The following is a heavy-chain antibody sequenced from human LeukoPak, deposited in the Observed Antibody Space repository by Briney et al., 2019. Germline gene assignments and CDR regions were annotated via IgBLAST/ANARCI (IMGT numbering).Heavy chain of an antibody. V-gene: IGHV4-31*03. J-gene: IGHJ4*02. CDR2: IYYSGST. Sequence: PSETLSLTCTVSGGSISSGGYYWSWLRQHPGKGLEWIGYIYYSGSTYYNPSLKSRVTISVDTSKNQFSLKLSSVTAADTAVYYCARVYYDSSGYYHRAFDYWGQGTLVTVSS. D-gene: IGHD3-22*01. CDR3: ARVYYDSSGYYHRAFDY. CDR1: GGSISSGGYY.